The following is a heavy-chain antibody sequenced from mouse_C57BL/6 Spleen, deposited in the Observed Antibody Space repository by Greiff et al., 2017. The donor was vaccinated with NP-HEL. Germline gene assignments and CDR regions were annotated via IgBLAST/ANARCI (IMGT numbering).Heavy chain of an antibody. J-gene: IGHJ4*01. CDR2: IDPEDGET. Sequence: VQLQQSGAELVKPGASVQLSCTASGFNIKDYYMQWVKQRTEQGLEWIGRIDPEDGETKSAPQFQGKATITADTSSNTAYLQLSSLTSEDTALYYCARGGHYYAMDYWGQGTAVTVSS. CDR3: ARGGHYYAMDY. D-gene: IGHD3-1*01. V-gene: IGHV14-2*01. CDR1: GFNIKDYY.